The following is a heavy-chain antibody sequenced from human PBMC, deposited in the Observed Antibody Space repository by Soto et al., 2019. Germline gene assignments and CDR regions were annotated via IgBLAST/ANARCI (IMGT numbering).Heavy chain of an antibody. D-gene: IGHD3-22*01. CDR1: GFTFSSYA. V-gene: IGHV3-23*01. Sequence: GGSLRLSCAASGFTFSSYAMSWVRQAPGKGLEWVSAISGSGGSTYYADSVKGRFTISRDNSKNTLYLQMNSLRAEDTAVYYCAKDSFYDSSGYYSTWGYYFDYWGQGTLVTVSS. J-gene: IGHJ4*02. CDR3: AKDSFYDSSGYYSTWGYYFDY. CDR2: ISGSGGST.